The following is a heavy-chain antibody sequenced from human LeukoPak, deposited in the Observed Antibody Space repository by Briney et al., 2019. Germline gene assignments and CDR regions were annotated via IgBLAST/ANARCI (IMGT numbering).Heavy chain of an antibody. D-gene: IGHD6-6*01. Sequence: ASETLSLTCTVSGGSISSYYWSWIRQPPGKGLEWIGYIYYSGSTNYNPSLKSRVTISVDTSKNQFPLKLSSVTAADTAVYYCARGRRYSSSALNYYYMDVWGKGTTVTVSS. V-gene: IGHV4-59*01. CDR3: ARGRRYSSSALNYYYMDV. CDR2: IYYSGST. J-gene: IGHJ6*03. CDR1: GGSISSYY.